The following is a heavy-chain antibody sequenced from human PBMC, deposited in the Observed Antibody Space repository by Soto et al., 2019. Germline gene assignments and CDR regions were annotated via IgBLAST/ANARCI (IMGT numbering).Heavy chain of an antibody. D-gene: IGHD1-1*01. CDR3: ANGHDNSFYYGMDV. V-gene: IGHV1-69*04. CDR1: GGTLSSFA. Sequence: QVQLVQSGSEVKKPGSSVKVSCKASGGTLSSFAISWVRQAPGQGLEWVGTFIPVVGLAKNGQNFQGRVTITADQSTNKLFMELRSLRYEDTAMYYCANGHDNSFYYGMDVWGQGTTVTVSS. J-gene: IGHJ6*02. CDR2: FIPVVGLA.